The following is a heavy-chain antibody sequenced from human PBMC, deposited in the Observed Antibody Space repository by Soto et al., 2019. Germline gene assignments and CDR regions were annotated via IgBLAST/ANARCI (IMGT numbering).Heavy chain of an antibody. CDR2: IHSSGRS. CDR3: ARDDPFDP. V-gene: IGHV4-59*01. J-gene: IGHJ5*02. Sequence: QVRLRESGPQVVKPSATLSLNCNVSGGAFRSYFWSWIRQSPEKGLEWIGNIHSSGRSNYNPSFKSRVSMSIDPSKNQFSVRLTSVTPADTAVYYCARDDPFDPWGQGILVTVSS. CDR1: GGAFRSYF.